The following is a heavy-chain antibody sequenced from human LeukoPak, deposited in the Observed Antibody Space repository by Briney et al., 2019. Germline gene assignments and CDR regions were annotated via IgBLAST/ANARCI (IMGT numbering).Heavy chain of an antibody. D-gene: IGHD3-22*01. CDR3: ARDLGYYYDSSGFDY. V-gene: IGHV3-21*01. Sequence: GGSLRLSCAASGFTFDDYGMSWVRQAPGKGLEWVSSISSSSSYIYYADSVKGRFTISRDNAKNSLYLQMNSLRAEDTAVYYCARDLGYYYDSSGFDYWGQGTLVTVSS. J-gene: IGHJ4*02. CDR1: GFTFDDYG. CDR2: ISSSSSYI.